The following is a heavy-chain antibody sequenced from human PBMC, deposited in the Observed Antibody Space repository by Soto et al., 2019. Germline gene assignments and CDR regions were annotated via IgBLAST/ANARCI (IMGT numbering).Heavy chain of an antibody. J-gene: IGHJ6*03. Sequence: GGSLRLSCAASGFTFSSYGMHWVRQAPGKGLEWVAVIWYDGSNKYYAESVKGRFTISRDNSKNTLYLQMNSLRAEDTAVYYCAGCHIDHCYYYYYMDVWGKGTTVTVSS. CDR2: IWYDGSNK. CDR1: GFTFSSYG. D-gene: IGHD5-12*01. V-gene: IGHV3-33*01. CDR3: AGCHIDHCYYYYYMDV.